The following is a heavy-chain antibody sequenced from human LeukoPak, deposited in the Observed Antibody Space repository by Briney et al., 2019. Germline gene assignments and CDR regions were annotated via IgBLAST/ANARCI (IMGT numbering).Heavy chain of an antibody. J-gene: IGHJ4*02. D-gene: IGHD3-9*01. V-gene: IGHV4-34*01. CDR2: ISHRGIT. CDR1: GASFSDYC. Sequence: SETLSLTCAVYGASFSDYCWNWIRQPPGKGLQWIGEISHRGITNYNPSLKSRVTISVDTSKNQFSLILTSVTAADTAVYYCARRKTPMNPLTGWGQGTLVTVSS. CDR3: ARRKTPMNPLTG.